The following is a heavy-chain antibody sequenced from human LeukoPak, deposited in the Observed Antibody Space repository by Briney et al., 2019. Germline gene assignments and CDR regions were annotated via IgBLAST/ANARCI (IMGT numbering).Heavy chain of an antibody. CDR3: ARDHIAVGPAAKKDALDF. J-gene: IGHJ3*01. V-gene: IGHV3-30-3*01. CDR1: GFTFSSYA. Sequence: GGSLRLSCAASGFTFSSYAMHWVRQAPGKGLEWVAVISYDGSNKYYADSVKGRFTISRDNSKNTLYLQMNSLRAEDTAVYYCARDHIAVGPAAKKDALDFWGQGTAATVSS. CDR2: ISYDGSNK. D-gene: IGHD2-2*01.